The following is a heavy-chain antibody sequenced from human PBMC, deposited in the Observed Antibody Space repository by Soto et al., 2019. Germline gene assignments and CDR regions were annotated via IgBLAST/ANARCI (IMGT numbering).Heavy chain of an antibody. J-gene: IGHJ6*02. CDR2: IYPGDSDT. Sequence: SLKISCKGSGYSFTSYWIGWVRQMPGKGLEWMGIIYPGDSDTRYSPSFQGQVTISADKSISTAYLQWSSLKASDTAMYYCARTAAAGKYYYGVDVWGQGTTVTVSS. V-gene: IGHV5-51*01. D-gene: IGHD6-13*01. CDR1: GYSFTSYW. CDR3: ARTAAAGKYYYGVDV.